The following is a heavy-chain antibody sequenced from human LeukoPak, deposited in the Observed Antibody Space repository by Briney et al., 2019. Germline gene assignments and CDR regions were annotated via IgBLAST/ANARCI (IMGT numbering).Heavy chain of an antibody. J-gene: IGHJ4*02. CDR3: AKDRLPDGRWSLDY. Sequence: GGSLRLSCAASGFPFSTYAMNWVRQAPGKGPEWVSGIYGNGGGIQYADSVKGRFTISRDNSKNTLYLQMNSLRAEDTALYYCAKDRLPDGRWSLDYWGQGTLVTVSS. D-gene: IGHD6-13*01. V-gene: IGHV3-23*01. CDR1: GFPFSTYA. CDR2: IYGNGGGI.